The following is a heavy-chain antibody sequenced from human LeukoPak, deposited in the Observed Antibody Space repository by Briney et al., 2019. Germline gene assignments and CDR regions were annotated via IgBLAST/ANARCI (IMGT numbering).Heavy chain of an antibody. V-gene: IGHV1-8*01. CDR2: MNPNSGNT. CDR1: GXTFTSYD. CDR3: ARGGDIVVVVAATQNWFDP. J-gene: IGHJ5*02. D-gene: IGHD2-15*01. Sequence: VSXXASGXTFTSYDINWVRQAPGQGXEGXGWMNPNSGNTGYAQKFQGRVTMTRNTSISTAYMELSSRRSEDTAVYYCARGGDIVVVVAATQNWFDPWGQGTLVTVSS.